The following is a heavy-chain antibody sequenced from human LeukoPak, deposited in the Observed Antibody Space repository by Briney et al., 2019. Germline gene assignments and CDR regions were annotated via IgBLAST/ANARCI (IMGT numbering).Heavy chain of an antibody. J-gene: IGHJ3*02. Sequence: PGGSLRLSCAASGLTFSDYWMGWVRQAPEKGLEWVANIKQDGSEKYYVDSVKGRFTISRDNAKNSLYLQMNSLRAEDTAVYYCARDCGTYDSSGYYYIRIRGPGAFDIWGQGTMVTVSS. CDR1: GLTFSDYW. CDR2: IKQDGSEK. CDR3: ARDCGTYDSSGYYYIRIRGPGAFDI. V-gene: IGHV3-7*01. D-gene: IGHD3-22*01.